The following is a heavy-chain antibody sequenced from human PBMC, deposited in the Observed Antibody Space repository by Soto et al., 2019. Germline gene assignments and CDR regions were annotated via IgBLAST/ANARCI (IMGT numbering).Heavy chain of an antibody. CDR2: ISYSGST. Sequence: QVQLQESGPGLVQPSQTLSLTCTVSGGSISSGGYCWSWIRPRPGPGLEWIGHISYSGSTYYTTPPKSRVTIAVNASRNQCSLIVTSVTAADTAVYCCASGVLHWGQGTLVTVSS. CDR1: GGSISSGGYC. D-gene: IGHD3-10*01. J-gene: IGHJ4*01. V-gene: IGHV4-31*03. CDR3: ASGVLH.